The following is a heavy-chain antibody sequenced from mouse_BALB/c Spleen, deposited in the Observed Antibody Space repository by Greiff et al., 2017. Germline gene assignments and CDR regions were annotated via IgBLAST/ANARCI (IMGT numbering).Heavy chain of an antibody. D-gene: IGHD4-1*01. CDR1: GYTFTSYV. V-gene: IGHV1-14*01. J-gene: IGHJ3*01. CDR2: INPYNDGT. Sequence: EVQLQQSGPELVKPGASVKMSCKASGYTFTSYVMHWVKQKPGQGLEWIGYINPYNDGTKYNEKFKGKATLTSDKSSSTAYMELSSLTSEDSAVYYCAPLGQEAWFAYWGQGTLVTVSA. CDR3: APLGQEAWFAY.